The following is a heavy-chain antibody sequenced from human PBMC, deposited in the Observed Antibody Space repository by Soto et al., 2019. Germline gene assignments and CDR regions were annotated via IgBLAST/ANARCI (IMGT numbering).Heavy chain of an antibody. J-gene: IGHJ4*02. CDR1: GFTFSSYA. Sequence: SGGSLRLSCAASGFTFSSYAMSWVRQAPGKGLEWVSAISGSGGSTYYADSVKGRFTISRDNSKNTLYLQMNSLRAEDTAVYYCAKDLGSVVAATPWYYFDYWGQGTLVTVSS. CDR2: ISGSGGST. D-gene: IGHD2-15*01. V-gene: IGHV3-23*01. CDR3: AKDLGSVVAATPWYYFDY.